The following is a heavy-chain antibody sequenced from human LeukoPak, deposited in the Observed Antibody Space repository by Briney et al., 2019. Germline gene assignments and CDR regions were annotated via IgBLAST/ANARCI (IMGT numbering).Heavy chain of an antibody. Sequence: GGSLRLSCAASGFTFRSYWMSWVRQAPGKGLEWVANIKQDGSEKYYVDSVKGRFTISRDNVKNSLYLQMNSLRAEDTAVYYCTRDPYVPSAFGIWGQGTMVTVSS. J-gene: IGHJ3*02. V-gene: IGHV3-7*01. D-gene: IGHD2-2*01. CDR1: GFTFRSYW. CDR2: IKQDGSEK. CDR3: TRDPYVPSAFGI.